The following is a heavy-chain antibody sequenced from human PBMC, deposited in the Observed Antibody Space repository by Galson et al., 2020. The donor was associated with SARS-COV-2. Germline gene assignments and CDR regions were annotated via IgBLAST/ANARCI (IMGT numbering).Heavy chain of an antibody. V-gene: IGHV4-59*11. J-gene: IGHJ4*02. D-gene: IGHD3-22*01. CDR2: IYNNGGST. CDR3: AKTHSSGYHDY. CDR1: GDSISSHY. Sequence: SETLSLTCTVSGDSISSHYWSWFRQPPGKGLEGRGYIYNNGGSTSYNPSLKSRVTISLDKSKNQFSLRLSSVTAADTAIYNCAKTHSSGYHDYWGQGTLVTVSS.